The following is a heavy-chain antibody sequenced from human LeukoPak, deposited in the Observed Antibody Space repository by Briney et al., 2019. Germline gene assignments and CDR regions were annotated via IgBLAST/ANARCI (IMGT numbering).Heavy chain of an antibody. CDR2: ISGSGGST. Sequence: QPGGSLRLSCAASGFTFSGAWMSWVRQAPGKGLEWVSAISGSGGSTYYADSVKGRFTISRDNSKNTLYLQMNSLRAEDTAVYYCAKTDSRGTDFDYWGQGTLVTVSS. V-gene: IGHV3-23*01. D-gene: IGHD3-22*01. CDR1: GFTFSGAW. CDR3: AKTDSRGTDFDY. J-gene: IGHJ4*02.